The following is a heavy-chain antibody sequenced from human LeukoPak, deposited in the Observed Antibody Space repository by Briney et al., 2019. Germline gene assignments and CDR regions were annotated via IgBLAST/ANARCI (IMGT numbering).Heavy chain of an antibody. J-gene: IGHJ4*02. CDR3: AKGRSITIFGVAAGY. V-gene: IGHV3-23*01. D-gene: IGHD3-3*01. CDR2: ISGSGGST. Sequence: GGSLRLSCAASGFTFSSYAMSWVRQVPGKGLEWVSAISGSGGSTYYADSVKGRFTISRDNSKNTLYLQMNSLSAEDTAVYYCAKGRSITIFGVAAGYWGQGTLVTVSS. CDR1: GFTFSSYA.